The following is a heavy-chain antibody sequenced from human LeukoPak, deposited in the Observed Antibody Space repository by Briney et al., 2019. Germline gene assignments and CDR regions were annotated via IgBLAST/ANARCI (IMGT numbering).Heavy chain of an antibody. CDR1: GFTVSSNY. D-gene: IGHD3-22*01. J-gene: IGHJ6*02. CDR2: IYSGGST. CDR3: ARERYYDSSGDYYYGMDV. Sequence: QTGGSLRLSCAASGFTVSSNYMSWVRQAPGKGLEWVSVIYSGGSTYYADSVKGRFTISRHNSKNTLYLQMNSLRAEDTAVYYCARERYYDSSGDYYYGMDVWGQGTTVTVSS. V-gene: IGHV3-53*04.